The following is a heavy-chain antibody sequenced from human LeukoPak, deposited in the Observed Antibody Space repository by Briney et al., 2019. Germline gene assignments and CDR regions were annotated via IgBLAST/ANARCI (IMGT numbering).Heavy chain of an antibody. CDR2: LDPEDGET. CDR3: TAGVGAHAFDI. CDR1: GYTLNELS. D-gene: IGHD1-26*01. J-gene: IGHJ3*02. Sequence: ASVTVSCKVSGYTLNELSMHWVRQAPGKGLEWMGGLDPEDGETISAQKLQGRVTMTEDTSTDTAYMELSSLRSGDTAVYYCTAGVGAHAFDIWGQGTMVTVSS. V-gene: IGHV1-24*01.